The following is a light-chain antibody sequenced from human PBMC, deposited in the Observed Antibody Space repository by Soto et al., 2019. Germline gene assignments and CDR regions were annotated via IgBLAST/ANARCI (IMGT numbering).Light chain of an antibody. CDR2: GAS. Sequence: EIVLTQSPGTLSLSPGERATLSCRASQSVSSSYLAWYQQKPGQAPRLLNYGASSRATGIADRFSGSGYWTDFGLTSGRLEPEDFEVYYCQQYGSSVLTFGGGTKVEFK. J-gene: IGKJ4*01. CDR1: QSVSSSY. V-gene: IGKV3-20*01. CDR3: QQYGSSVLT.